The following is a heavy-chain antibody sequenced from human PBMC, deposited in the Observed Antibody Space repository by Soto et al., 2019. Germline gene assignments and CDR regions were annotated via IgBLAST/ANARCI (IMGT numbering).Heavy chain of an antibody. CDR1: GGSFSGYY. CDR3: ARKRLPIDY. J-gene: IGHJ4*02. CDR2: INHSGST. V-gene: IGHV4-34*01. Sequence: SETLSLTCAVYGGSFSGYYWSWIRQPPGKGLEWIGEINHSGSTNYNPSLKSRVTISVDTSKNQFSLKLSSVTAADTAVYYCARKRLPIDYWGQGTLVTVSS.